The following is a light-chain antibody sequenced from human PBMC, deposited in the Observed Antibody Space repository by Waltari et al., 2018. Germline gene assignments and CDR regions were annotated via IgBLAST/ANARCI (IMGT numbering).Light chain of an antibody. CDR3: QQYYSNPAT. CDR1: QSVGTN. CDR2: GAS. J-gene: IGKJ1*01. V-gene: IGKV3-15*01. Sequence: DIVMTQSPATLSVSPGERATLSCRASQSVGTNLAWYQQRPGQAPRLLLYGASSRATGIPARFSGSGSGTDFTLTISCLQSEDFAIYYCQQYYSNPATFGQGTKVEIK.